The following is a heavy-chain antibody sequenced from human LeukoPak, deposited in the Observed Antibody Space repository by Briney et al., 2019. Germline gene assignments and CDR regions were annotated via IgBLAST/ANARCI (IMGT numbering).Heavy chain of an antibody. D-gene: IGHD4-23*01. J-gene: IGHJ6*02. CDR3: TRATPVAQGGMDV. CDR1: GFTFSSYS. Sequence: GGSLRLSCAASGFTFSSYSMNWVRQAPGKGLESVSSISSSSYIYYADSVKGRFTISRGNAKNSLYLQMNSLRAEDTAVYYCTRATPVAQGGMDVWGQGTTVTVSS. CDR2: ISSSSYI. V-gene: IGHV3-21*01.